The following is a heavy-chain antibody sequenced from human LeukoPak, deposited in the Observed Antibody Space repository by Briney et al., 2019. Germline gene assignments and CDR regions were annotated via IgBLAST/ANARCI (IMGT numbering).Heavy chain of an antibody. J-gene: IGHJ5*02. D-gene: IGHD4-17*01. Sequence: SETLSLTCTVSGGSISSYYWSWIRQPAGKGLEWIGRIHSTGITTYNPSLKSRVTMSVDTSKNQFSLRLNSVTAADTAVYYCARERENYGVNWFDPWGQGTLVTVSS. V-gene: IGHV4-4*07. CDR3: ARERENYGVNWFDP. CDR2: IHSTGIT. CDR1: GGSISSYY.